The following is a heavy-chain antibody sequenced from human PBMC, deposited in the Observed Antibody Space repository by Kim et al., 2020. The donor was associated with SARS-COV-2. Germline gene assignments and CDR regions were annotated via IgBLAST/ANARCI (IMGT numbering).Heavy chain of an antibody. V-gene: IGHV3-33*05. CDR3: ARGAQGDIVVVPAAMGTYYYYGMDV. J-gene: IGHJ6*02. CDR2: ISYDGSNK. Sequence: GGSLRLSCAASGFTFSSYGMHWVRQAPGKGLEWVAVISYDGSNKYYADSVKGRFTISRDNSKNTLYLQMNSLRAEDTAVYYCARGAQGDIVVVPAAMGTYYYYGMDVWGQGTTVTVSS. D-gene: IGHD2-2*01. CDR1: GFTFSSYG.